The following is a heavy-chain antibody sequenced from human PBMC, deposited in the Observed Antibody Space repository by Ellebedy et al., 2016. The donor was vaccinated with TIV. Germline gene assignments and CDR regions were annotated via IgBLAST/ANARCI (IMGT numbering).Heavy chain of an antibody. CDR2: INPSGGST. V-gene: IGHV1-46*01. Sequence: AASVKVSCKASGYTFTSYYMHWVRQAPGQGLEWMGIINPSGGSTSYAQKFQGRVTMTRDTSTSTVYMELSSLRSEDTAVYYCARQSLPYSSGSRYYGMDVWGQGTTVTVSS. J-gene: IGHJ6*02. D-gene: IGHD6-19*01. CDR1: GYTFTSYY. CDR3: ARQSLPYSSGSRYYGMDV.